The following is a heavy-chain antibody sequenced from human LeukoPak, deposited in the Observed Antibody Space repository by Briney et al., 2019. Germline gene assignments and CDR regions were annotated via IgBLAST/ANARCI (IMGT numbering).Heavy chain of an antibody. J-gene: IGHJ6*03. Sequence: SETLSLTCTVSGGSISSYYWSWIRQPPGKGLEWIGYIYYSGSTNYNPSLKSRVTISVDTSKNQFSLKLSSVTAADTAVYYCARLAAVYYYYYMDVWGKGTTVTVSS. V-gene: IGHV4-59*01. CDR1: GGSISSYY. CDR2: IYYSGST. CDR3: ARLAAVYYYYYMDV.